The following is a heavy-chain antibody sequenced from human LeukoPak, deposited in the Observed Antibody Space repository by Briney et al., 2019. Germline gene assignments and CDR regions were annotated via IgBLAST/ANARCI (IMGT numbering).Heavy chain of an antibody. CDR1: GYTFTSYA. CDR3: ARDDYYYYGMDV. Sequence: ASVKVSCKASGYTFTSYAMHWVRQAPGQRLEWMGWINAGNGNTKYSQKFQGRVTITRDTSASTAYMELSSLRSEDTAVYYCARDDYYYYGMDVWSTGTTVTVSS. V-gene: IGHV1-3*01. CDR2: INAGNGNT. J-gene: IGHJ6*04.